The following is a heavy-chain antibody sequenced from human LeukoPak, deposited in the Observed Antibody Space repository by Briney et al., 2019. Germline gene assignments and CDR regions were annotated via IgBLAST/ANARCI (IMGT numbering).Heavy chain of an antibody. J-gene: IGHJ4*02. Sequence: SETLSLTCAVYGGSFSGYYWSWIRQPPGKGLEWIGEITHSGSTNYNPSLNSRVTISVDTSKNQFSLKLTSVTAADTAIYYCARPGGGPIRWGQGSLVTVSS. CDR2: ITHSGST. V-gene: IGHV4-34*01. CDR1: GGSFSGYY. D-gene: IGHD2-15*01. CDR3: ARPGGGPIR.